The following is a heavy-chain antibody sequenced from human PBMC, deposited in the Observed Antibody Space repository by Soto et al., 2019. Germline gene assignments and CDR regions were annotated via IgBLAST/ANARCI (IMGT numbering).Heavy chain of an antibody. CDR3: ARGDRGGYAL. CDR2: VHSDGTT. D-gene: IGHD3-16*01. Sequence: EVQLVESGGGLVQPGESLRLSCAASGFTFDYYWMHWVRQAPGKGLVWVSRVHSDGTTTYADSVKGRFTISRDNARNTVSLQMSSLRAEDTAIYYCARGDRGGYALWGHGTVVPVSS. J-gene: IGHJ3*01. V-gene: IGHV3-74*01. CDR1: GFTFDYYW.